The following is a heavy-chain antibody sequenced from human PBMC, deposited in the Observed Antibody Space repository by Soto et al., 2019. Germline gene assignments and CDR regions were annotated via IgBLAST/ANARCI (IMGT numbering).Heavy chain of an antibody. V-gene: IGHV1-69*13. J-gene: IGHJ6*02. D-gene: IGHD6-13*01. CDR1: GGTFSSYA. CDR2: IIPIFGTA. CDR3: ARDGGIAAAMDV. Sequence: ASVKVSCKASGGTFSSYAISWVRQAPGQGLEWMGGIIPIFGTANYAQKFQGRVTITADESTSTAYMELSSLRSEDTAVYYCARDGGIAAAMDVWGQGTTVTVSS.